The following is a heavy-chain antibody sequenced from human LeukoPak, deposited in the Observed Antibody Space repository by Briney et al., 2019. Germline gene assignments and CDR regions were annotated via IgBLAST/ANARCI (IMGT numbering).Heavy chain of an antibody. J-gene: IGHJ4*02. CDR2: VYYSGST. CDR3: ARSRGYNIDY. Sequence: SETLSLTCTVSGGSISSSSYSWGWIRQPPGKGLEWIGSVYYSGSTYYNPSLKSRVTISVDTSKNQFSLKLSSVTAADTAVYYCARSRGYNIDYWGQGTLVTVSS. V-gene: IGHV4-39*07. CDR1: GGSISSSSYS. D-gene: IGHD5-24*01.